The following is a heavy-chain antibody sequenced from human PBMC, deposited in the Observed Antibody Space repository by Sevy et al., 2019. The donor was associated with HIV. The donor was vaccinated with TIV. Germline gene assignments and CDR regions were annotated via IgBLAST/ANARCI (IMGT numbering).Heavy chain of an antibody. CDR2: IYYSGGT. CDR3: ASKRGYSSGPFDY. J-gene: IGHJ4*02. Sequence: SETLSLTCTVSGGSVSSSDYYWSLIRQPPGKGLQWVGYIYYSGGTYYNPFLNSRVSMSVDTSKNQFSLKLSSVTAADTAVYYCASKRGYSSGPFDYWAREPWSPSPQ. CDR1: GGSVSSSDYY. V-gene: IGHV4-30-4*01. D-gene: IGHD5-18*01.